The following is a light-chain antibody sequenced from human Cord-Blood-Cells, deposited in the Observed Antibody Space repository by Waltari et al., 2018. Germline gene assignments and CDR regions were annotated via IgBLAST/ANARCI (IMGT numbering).Light chain of an antibody. CDR3: CSYAGSSTFYV. Sequence: QSALTQPASVSGSPGQSITLSCTGTSSDCGTYNLFSWYQQHPGKAPNIMIYECSDRPSGVSHRFSGSKSGNTDSLTISGLQAEDEADYYCCSYAGSSTFYVFGTGTKVTVL. V-gene: IGLV2-23*03. CDR2: ECS. J-gene: IGLJ1*01. CDR1: SSDCGTYNL.